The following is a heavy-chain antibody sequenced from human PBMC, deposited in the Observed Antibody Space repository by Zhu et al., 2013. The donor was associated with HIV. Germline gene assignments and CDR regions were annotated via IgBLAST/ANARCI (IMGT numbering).Heavy chain of an antibody. CDR3: AAEVGYCSTTNCLYYYYEWTS. D-gene: IGHD2-2*01. CDR1: GFTFTTSA. J-gene: IGHJ6*02. Sequence: QMQLVQSGPEVKKPGTSVKVSCKASGFTFTTSAVQRVRQARGQRLEWIGWIVVGSGNTNYAQKFQERVTITRDMSTSTAYMELSSLRSEDTAVYYCAAEVGYCSTTNCLYYYYEWTSGAKGPRSPSP. CDR2: IVVGSGNT. V-gene: IGHV1-58*01.